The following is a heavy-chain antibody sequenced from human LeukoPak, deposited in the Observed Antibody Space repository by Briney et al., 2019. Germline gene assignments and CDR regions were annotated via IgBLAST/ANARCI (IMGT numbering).Heavy chain of an antibody. Sequence: GGSLRLSCAASGFTFITYEMNWVRQAPGKGVEWVSYIGRSGSTVYYADSVKGRFTISRDNAKNSLYLQMNSLRDEDTAVYYCARDTPEYGDSPDAFDIWGQGTMVTVSS. CDR3: ARDTPEYGDSPDAFDI. V-gene: IGHV3-48*03. CDR1: GFTFITYE. D-gene: IGHD4-17*01. J-gene: IGHJ3*02. CDR2: IGRSGSTV.